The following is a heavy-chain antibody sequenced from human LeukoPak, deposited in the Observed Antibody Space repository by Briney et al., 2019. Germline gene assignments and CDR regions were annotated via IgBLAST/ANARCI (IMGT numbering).Heavy chain of an antibody. Sequence: PGGSLRLSCAASGFTFSSYAMIWVRQAPGRGLEWVSAIGSSGVTTYYADSVKGRFTISRDNSKNTLYMQMNSLRVEDTATYYCARIPASSSGAFDIWGQGTMVTVSS. CDR2: IGSSGVTT. CDR1: GFTFSSYA. CDR3: ARIPASSSGAFDI. V-gene: IGHV3-23*01. J-gene: IGHJ3*02. D-gene: IGHD6-13*01.